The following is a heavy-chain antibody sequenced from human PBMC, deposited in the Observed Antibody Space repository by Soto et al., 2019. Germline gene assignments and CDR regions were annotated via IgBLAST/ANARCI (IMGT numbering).Heavy chain of an antibody. CDR3: ARDPLFGAFDI. CDR1: GFTFTRFW. V-gene: IGHV3-7*01. CDR2: INGDGSAQ. Sequence: PGGSLRLSCAASGFTFTRFWMSWVRQAPGKGLEWVANINGDGSAQDYADSVKGRFAISRDNPKNSLYLQMNSLRADDTAVYYCARDPLFGAFDIWGQGTIVTVSS. D-gene: IGHD2-21*01. J-gene: IGHJ3*02.